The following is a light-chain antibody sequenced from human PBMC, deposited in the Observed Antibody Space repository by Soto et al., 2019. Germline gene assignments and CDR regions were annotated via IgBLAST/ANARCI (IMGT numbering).Light chain of an antibody. CDR1: KLGDKY. CDR2: QDN. CDR3: QAWDSSTFYV. J-gene: IGLJ1*01. Sequence: SYELTQPPSVSVSPGQTASITCSGDKLGDKYAFWYQQKPGQSPVLVIYQDNKRPSGIPERFSGSNSGNTATLTISGTQAMDEADYYCQAWDSSTFYVFGTGTKVTVL. V-gene: IGLV3-1*01.